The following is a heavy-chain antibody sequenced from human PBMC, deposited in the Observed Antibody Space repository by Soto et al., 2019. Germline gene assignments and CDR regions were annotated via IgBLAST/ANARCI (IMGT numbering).Heavy chain of an antibody. CDR2: ILVGGST. CDR1: GVTCSSYD. D-gene: IGHD2-8*02. J-gene: IGHJ3*02. V-gene: IGHV3-23*01. Sequence: HGGSMKLARAACGVTCSSYDMSWVRQAPGKGLEWVSTILVGGSTHYPDSVKGRFTISRDNSKNTVFLQMNSLTPGDTAVYYCAKATATGGGAFDICGQGTVVTVSS. CDR3: AKATATGGGAFDI.